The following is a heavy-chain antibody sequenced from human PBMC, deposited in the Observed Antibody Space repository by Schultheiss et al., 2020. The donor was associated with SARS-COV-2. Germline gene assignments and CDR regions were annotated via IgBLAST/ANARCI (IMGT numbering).Heavy chain of an antibody. CDR3: ARSICGGDCYSGLFDY. CDR1: GFTFSSYG. CDR2: MWYDGSKK. J-gene: IGHJ4*02. V-gene: IGHV3-33*08. D-gene: IGHD2-21*02. Sequence: GGSLRLSCAASGFTFSSYGMHWVRQAPGKGLEWVAVMWYDGSKKYYADSVKGRFTISRDNSKNTLFLQMNSLGAEDTAVYYCARSICGGDCYSGLFDYWGQGTLVTVSS.